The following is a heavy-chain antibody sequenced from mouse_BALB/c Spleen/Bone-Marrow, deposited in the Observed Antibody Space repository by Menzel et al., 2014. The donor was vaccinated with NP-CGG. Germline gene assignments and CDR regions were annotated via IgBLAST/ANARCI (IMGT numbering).Heavy chain of an antibody. CDR1: GDSITSGY. CDR3: ARLEEGYGNYEGYYYALDY. J-gene: IGHJ4*01. V-gene: IGHV3-8*02. D-gene: IGHD2-10*02. CDR2: ISYSGIT. Sequence: EVHLVESGPSLVKPSQTLSLTCSVTGDSITSGYWNWIRKFPGNKLEYMGYISYSGITYYNPSHKSRISITRDTSKNQYYLQLNSVTTEDTATYFCARLEEGYGNYEGYYYALDYWGQGTSVTVSS.